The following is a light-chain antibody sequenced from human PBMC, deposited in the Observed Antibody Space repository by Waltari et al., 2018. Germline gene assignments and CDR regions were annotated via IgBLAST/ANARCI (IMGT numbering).Light chain of an antibody. Sequence: QSALAQPASVSGSPGQSITISCTGSVSDVGGYNDVSWYQQPPGNTPKVILVDVSDRPSGVSNRFSGSKSGNTASLTISGLQAEDEADYYCGSYSGTTTFVFGTGTYVTVL. CDR2: DVS. CDR3: GSYSGTTTFV. CDR1: VSDVGGYND. V-gene: IGLV2-14*03. J-gene: IGLJ1*01.